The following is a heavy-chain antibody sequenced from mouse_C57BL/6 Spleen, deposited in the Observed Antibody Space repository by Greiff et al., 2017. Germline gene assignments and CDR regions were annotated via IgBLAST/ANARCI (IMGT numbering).Heavy chain of an antibody. Sequence: QVQLQQSGAELVMPGASVKLSCKASGYTFTSYWMHWVKQRPGQGLEWIGEIDPSDSYTNYNQKFKGKSTLTVDKSSSTAYMQLSSLTSEDSAVFYCATVYSNYDPDYAMDYWGQGTSVTVSS. CDR2: IDPSDSYT. J-gene: IGHJ4*01. CDR1: GYTFTSYW. V-gene: IGHV1-69*01. CDR3: ATVYSNYDPDYAMDY. D-gene: IGHD2-5*01.